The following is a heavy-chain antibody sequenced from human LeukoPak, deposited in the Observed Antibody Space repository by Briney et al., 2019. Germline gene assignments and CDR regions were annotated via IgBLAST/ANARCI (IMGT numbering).Heavy chain of an antibody. Sequence: GGSLRLSCAASGFTFSSYSMNWVRQAPGKGLEWVSYIRSSSGTILYADSVKGRFTISRDSAKNSLYLQMNSLRDEDTAVYYCERGSNCHMYAMDVWGQGTTVTVSS. V-gene: IGHV3-48*02. D-gene: IGHD1-1*01. CDR2: IRSSSGTI. J-gene: IGHJ6*02. CDR3: ERGSNCHMYAMDV. CDR1: GFTFSSYS.